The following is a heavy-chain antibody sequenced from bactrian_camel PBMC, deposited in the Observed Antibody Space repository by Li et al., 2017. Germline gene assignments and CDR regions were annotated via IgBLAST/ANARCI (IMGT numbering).Heavy chain of an antibody. V-gene: IGHV3-2*01. CDR3: ASATSCLDRELLEGIR. J-gene: IGHJ4*01. D-gene: IGHD1*01. Sequence: HVQLVESGGGSVQAGGSLRLSCAASGYTYSRYCMGWFRQAPGKEREGVATIHTSIPDVYYDDSVKCRFTISRNNNKNTVYLQMNSLKPEDTAMYYCASATSCLDRELLEGIRWGQGTQVTVS. CDR2: IHTSIPDV. CDR1: GYTYSRYC.